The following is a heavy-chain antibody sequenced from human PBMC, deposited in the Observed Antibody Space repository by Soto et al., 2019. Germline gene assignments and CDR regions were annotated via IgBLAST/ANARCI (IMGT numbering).Heavy chain of an antibody. CDR1: GGTYSSYA. V-gene: IGHV1-69*04. CDR3: ARDLAVALIDY. D-gene: IGHD6-19*01. CDR2: IIPILGNT. J-gene: IGHJ4*02. Sequence: ASVNVSCNASGGTYSSYAISWLRQAPGQGLGWMGRIIPILGNTKYAQKLQGRVTMTTDTPTSTAYMELRSLRSEDTAVYYGARDLAVALIDYWGQGTLVTVSS.